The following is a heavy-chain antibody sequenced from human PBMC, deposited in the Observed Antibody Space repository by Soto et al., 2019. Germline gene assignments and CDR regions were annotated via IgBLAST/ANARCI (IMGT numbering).Heavy chain of an antibody. CDR1: GDSITSDKYY. J-gene: IGHJ4*02. CDR3: ARLEGLATISYYFDF. CDR2: IYYRGNT. D-gene: IGHD3-9*01. V-gene: IGHV4-39*01. Sequence: SETLSLTCSVSGDSITSDKYYWGWIRQPPGKGLEWIGSIYYRGNTYYNPFLQTRVTISLDKSKSQFSLRLNSVTAADSAVYFCARLEGLATISYYFDFWGQGAQVTVSS.